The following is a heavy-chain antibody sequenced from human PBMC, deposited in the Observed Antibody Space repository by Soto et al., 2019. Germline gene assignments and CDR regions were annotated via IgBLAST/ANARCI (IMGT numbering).Heavy chain of an antibody. Sequence: QVQLVESGGGVVQPGRSLRVSCAASGFTFSNYGMHWVRQAPGKGLEWVALILYDGSNEYYADSVKGRFTISRDNLKNTLYLQMNNLRAEDTAVYYCAKSRDGYSFYYYYRMDVWGQGTTVTVSS. D-gene: IGHD4-4*01. CDR1: GFTFSNYG. CDR3: AKSRDGYSFYYYYRMDV. CDR2: ILYDGSNE. V-gene: IGHV3-30*18. J-gene: IGHJ6*02.